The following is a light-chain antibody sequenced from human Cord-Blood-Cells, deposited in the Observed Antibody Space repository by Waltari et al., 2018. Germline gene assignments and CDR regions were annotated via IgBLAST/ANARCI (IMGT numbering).Light chain of an antibody. Sequence: DLQMTQSPSSLSPSVGDRVTITCRASQSISSYLNWYQQKPGKAPKLLIYAASSLQSGVPSRFSGSGSGTDFTLTISSLQPEDFATYYCQQSYSTWTFGQGTKVEIK. V-gene: IGKV1-39*01. CDR1: QSISSY. J-gene: IGKJ1*01. CDR2: AAS. CDR3: QQSYSTWT.